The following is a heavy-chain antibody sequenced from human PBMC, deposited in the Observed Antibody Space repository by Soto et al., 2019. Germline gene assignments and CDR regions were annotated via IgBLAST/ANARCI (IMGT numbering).Heavy chain of an antibody. V-gene: IGHV3-23*01. D-gene: IGHD6-19*01. CDR1: GFTFSSYA. CDR3: AKSYQWLVKAEYFQQ. CDR2: ISGSGGST. Sequence: GGSLRLSCAASGFTFSSYAISWVRPAPGKGLEWVSAISGSGGSTYYADSVKGRFTISRDNSKNTLYLQMNSLRAEDTAVYYCAKSYQWLVKAEYFQQWGQGTQVTVSS. J-gene: IGHJ1*01.